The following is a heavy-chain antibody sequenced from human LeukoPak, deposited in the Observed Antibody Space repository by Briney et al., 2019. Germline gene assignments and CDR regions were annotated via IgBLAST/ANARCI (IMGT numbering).Heavy chain of an antibody. CDR1: GFTFSSCS. CDR3: ARDLFNQHLVLPFDH. CDR2: ISPSSSTI. V-gene: IGHV3-48*02. J-gene: IGHJ4*02. D-gene: IGHD6-13*01. Sequence: PGGSLRLSCAASGFTFSSCSMNWVRQAPGKGLEWVSYISPSSSTIYYADSVKGRFTISRDNAKNSLYLQMNSLRDEDTAVYYCARDLFNQHLVLPFDHWGQGTLVTVSS.